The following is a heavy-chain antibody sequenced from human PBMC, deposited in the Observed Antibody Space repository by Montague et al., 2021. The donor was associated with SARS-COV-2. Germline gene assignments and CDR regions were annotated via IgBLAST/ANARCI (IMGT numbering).Heavy chain of an antibody. V-gene: IGHV4-39*01. D-gene: IGHD2-2*01. CDR1: GDSMSHSYHN. J-gene: IGHJ4*02. Sequence: SETLSLTCSVSGDSMSHSYHNWDWIRQPPGKGLEWIGTISYGGITYYSPSLKSRVTISVDTSKKQFSLKVTSMTAADTAVYYCARETVSAAASEIDNWGQGTLVTVSS. CDR2: ISYGGIT. CDR3: ARETVSAAASEIDN.